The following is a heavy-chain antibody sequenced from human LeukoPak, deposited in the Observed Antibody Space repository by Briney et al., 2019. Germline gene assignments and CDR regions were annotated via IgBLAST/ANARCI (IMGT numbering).Heavy chain of an antibody. CDR2: FSHRGST. J-gene: IGHJ6*04. CDR1: DYSISSGYY. CDR3: ARAMASTTGSPYYYYGMDV. V-gene: IGHV4-38-2*01. D-gene: IGHD1-1*01. Sequence: SETLSLTCAVSDYSISSGYYWGWIRQPPGEGLEWIGSFSHRGSTYYNPSLQSRVTISVDTSRNQFSLKLSSVTAADTAVYYCARAMASTTGSPYYYYGMDVWGKGTTVTVSS.